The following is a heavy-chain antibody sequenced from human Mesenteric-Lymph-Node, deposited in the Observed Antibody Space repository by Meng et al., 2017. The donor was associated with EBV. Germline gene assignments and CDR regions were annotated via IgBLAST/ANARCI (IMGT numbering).Heavy chain of an antibody. J-gene: IGHJ3*02. D-gene: IGHD5-18*01. CDR3: ARDNSHGYVDFDI. CDR2: FSYSGIT. V-gene: IGHV4-39*06. Sequence: QLQASGPGLVQPSETLSLNCSATHDSISIGNRFWGWSRQPPEKVLELIGSFSYSGITHYHPTLKSLVTISEDSYKNQFPMKLCSVTAADMAVYYCARDNSHGYVDFDIWGQGTMVTVSS. CDR1: HDSISIGNRF.